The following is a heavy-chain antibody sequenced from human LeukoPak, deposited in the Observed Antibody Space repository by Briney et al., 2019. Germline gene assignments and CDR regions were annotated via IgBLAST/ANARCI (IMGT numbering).Heavy chain of an antibody. V-gene: IGHV1-46*01. CDR1: GYTFTGYY. J-gene: IGHJ4*02. CDR3: ARVRTIAGPLGY. Sequence: ASVKVSCKASGYTFTGYYMHWVRQAPGQGLEWMGIISPSGGSTSYAQKFQGRVTMTRDTSTSTVYMELSGLRSEDTAVYYCARVRTIAGPLGYWGQGTLVTVSS. CDR2: ISPSGGST. D-gene: IGHD6-13*01.